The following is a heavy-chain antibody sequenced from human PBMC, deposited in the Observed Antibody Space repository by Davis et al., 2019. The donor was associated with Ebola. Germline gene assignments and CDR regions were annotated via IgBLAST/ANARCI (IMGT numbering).Heavy chain of an antibody. CDR3: ASVVVGATIH. V-gene: IGHV3-7*01. D-gene: IGHD1-26*01. CDR2: IKQDGSEK. CDR1: GFTFSSYW. J-gene: IGHJ4*02. Sequence: GESLKISCAASGFTFSSYWMSWARQAPGKGLEWVANIKQDGSEKYYVDSVKGRFTISRDNAKNSLYLQMNSLRAEDTAVYYCASVVVGATIHWGQGTLVTVSS.